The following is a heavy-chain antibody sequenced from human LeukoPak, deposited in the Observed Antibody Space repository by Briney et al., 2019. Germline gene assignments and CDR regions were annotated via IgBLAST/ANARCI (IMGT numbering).Heavy chain of an antibody. J-gene: IGHJ3*01. V-gene: IGHV3-11*01. CDR3: ARGDFGRYAFDF. CDR2: INTIGTTI. CDR1: GFTFSNYY. D-gene: IGHD2/OR15-2a*01. Sequence: GGSLRLSCAASGFTFSNYYMSWIRQAPGKGLEWVSYINTIGTTIYYADSLKGRFTISRDNAKNSLSLQMDSLRAEDTAVYYCARGDFGRYAFDFWGQGTMVTVSS.